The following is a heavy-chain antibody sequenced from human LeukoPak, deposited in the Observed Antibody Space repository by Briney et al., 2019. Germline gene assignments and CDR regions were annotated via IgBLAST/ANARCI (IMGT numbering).Heavy chain of an antibody. CDR1: GGSFSDYY. V-gene: IGHV4-34*01. J-gene: IGHJ6*02. D-gene: IGHD6-13*01. Sequence: SETLSLTCAVYGGSFSDYYWSWIRQPPGKGLEWIGEINHSGSTNYNPSLKSRVTISVDTSKNQFSLKLSSVTAADTAVYYCARGPRGYSSSWYPRTDVWGQGTTVTVSS. CDR3: ARGPRGYSSSWYPRTDV. CDR2: INHSGST.